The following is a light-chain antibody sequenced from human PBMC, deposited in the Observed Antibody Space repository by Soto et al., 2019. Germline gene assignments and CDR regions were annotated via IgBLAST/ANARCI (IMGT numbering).Light chain of an antibody. Sequence: QPVLTQSPSASASLGASVKLTCTLSSGHSSYAIAWHQQQPEKGPRYFMKLDSDGSHTKGDAIPDRFSGSSSGAERYLTLSSLQSEDEADYYCQTWGTGIHVVFGGGTKLTVL. CDR3: QTWGTGIHVV. V-gene: IGLV4-69*01. J-gene: IGLJ2*01. CDR2: LDSDGSH. CDR1: SGHSSYA.